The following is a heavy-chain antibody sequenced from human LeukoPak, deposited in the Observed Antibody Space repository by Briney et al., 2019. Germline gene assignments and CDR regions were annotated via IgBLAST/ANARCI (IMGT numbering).Heavy chain of an antibody. CDR2: IYYSGST. D-gene: IGHD2-21*02. CDR1: GGSISSSSYY. V-gene: IGHV4-39*01. CDR3: ARHSWGDGGWFDP. Sequence: SETLSLTCTVSGGSISSSSYYWGWIRQPPGKGLEWIGSIYYSGSTYYNLSLKSRVTISVDTSKNQFSLKLSSVTAADTAVYYCARHSWGDGGWFDPWGQGTLVTVSS. J-gene: IGHJ5*02.